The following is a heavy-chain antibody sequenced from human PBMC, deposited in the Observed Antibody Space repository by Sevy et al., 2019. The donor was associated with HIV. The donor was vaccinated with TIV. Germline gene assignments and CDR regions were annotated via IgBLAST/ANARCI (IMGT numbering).Heavy chain of an antibody. Sequence: ASVKVSCKASGYTFTGYYMHWVRQAPGQGLEWMGWINPNSGGKNYAQKFQGRVTMTRDTSISTAYMELSRLRSDDTAVYYCASSHPQWLIHYFQHWGQGTLVTVSS. CDR1: GYTFTGYY. V-gene: IGHV1-2*02. CDR2: INPNSGGK. J-gene: IGHJ1*01. CDR3: ASSHPQWLIHYFQH. D-gene: IGHD6-19*01.